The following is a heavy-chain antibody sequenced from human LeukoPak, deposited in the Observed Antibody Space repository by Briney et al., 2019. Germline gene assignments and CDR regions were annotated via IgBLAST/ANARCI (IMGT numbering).Heavy chain of an antibody. Sequence: GASVKVSCKASGYTFTSYGISWVRQAPGQGLEWMGWISAYNGNTNYAQKLQGRVTMTTDTSTSTAYMELRSLRSDDTAVYYCAREPRFRTYYDYVWGSSLPYYFDYWGQGTLVTVSS. J-gene: IGHJ4*02. D-gene: IGHD3-16*01. CDR2: ISAYNGNT. CDR3: AREPRFRTYYDYVWGSSLPYYFDY. CDR1: GYTFTSYG. V-gene: IGHV1-18*01.